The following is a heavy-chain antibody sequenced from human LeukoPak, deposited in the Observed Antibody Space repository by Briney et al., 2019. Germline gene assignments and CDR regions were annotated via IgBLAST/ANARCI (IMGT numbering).Heavy chain of an antibody. Sequence: ASVKVSCKASGGTFSSYAISWVRQAPGQGLEWMGGIIPIFGTANYAQKFQGRVTITADESTSTAYMELSSLRSEDTAVYYCASWAKIVVVLAAIRYYYGMDVWGQGTTVTVSS. CDR1: GGTFSSYA. CDR2: IIPIFGTA. J-gene: IGHJ6*02. V-gene: IGHV1-69*13. CDR3: ASWAKIVVVLAAIRYYYGMDV. D-gene: IGHD2-2*02.